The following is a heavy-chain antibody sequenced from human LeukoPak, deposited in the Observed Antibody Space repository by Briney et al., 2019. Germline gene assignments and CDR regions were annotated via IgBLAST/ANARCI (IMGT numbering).Heavy chain of an antibody. CDR1: GYTLTELS. CDR3: ATDPWDSGNSDY. CDR2: FDPEDGET. V-gene: IGHV1-24*01. J-gene: IGHJ4*02. Sequence: ASVKVSCKVSGYTLTELSMHWVRQAPGKGLEWMGGFDPEDGETIYAQKFQGGVTMTEDTSTDTAYMELSSLRSEDTAVYYCATDPWDSGNSDYWGQGTLVTVSS. D-gene: IGHD5-12*01.